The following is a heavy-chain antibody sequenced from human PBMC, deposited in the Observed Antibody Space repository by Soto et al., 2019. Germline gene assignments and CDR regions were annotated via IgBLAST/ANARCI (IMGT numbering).Heavy chain of an antibody. CDR3: AKDRSRFLVWLLGVVPDY. CDR2: IWYDGGVK. V-gene: IGHV3-33*06. CDR1: GFTFSNYH. J-gene: IGHJ4*02. Sequence: QVQLVESGGGVVQPGTSLRLSCAASGFTFSNYHMHWVRQAPGKGLEWVAVIWYDGGVKYYADSVKGRFTISRDNSKNTLFLQMNSLRAEDTSVYYCAKDRSRFLVWLLGVVPDYWGQGTLVTVSS. D-gene: IGHD3-3*01.